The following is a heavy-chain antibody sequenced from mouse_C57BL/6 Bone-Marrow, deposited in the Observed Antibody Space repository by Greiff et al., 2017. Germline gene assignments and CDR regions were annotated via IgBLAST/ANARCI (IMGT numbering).Heavy chain of an antibody. D-gene: IGHD1-1*01. CDR3: AKNKDYGSSSFAY. CDR2: IWSGGST. CDR1: GFSLTSYG. V-gene: IGHV2-4*01. Sequence: QVQLKESGPGLVQPSQSLSITCTVSGFSLTSYGVHWVRQPPGKGLEWLGVIWSGGSTDYNAAFISRLSISKDNSKSQVFFKMNSLQADDTAIYYCAKNKDYGSSSFAYWGQGTRGTVDA. J-gene: IGHJ3*01.